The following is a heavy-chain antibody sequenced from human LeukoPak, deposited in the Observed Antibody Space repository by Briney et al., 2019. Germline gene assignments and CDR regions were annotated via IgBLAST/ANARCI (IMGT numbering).Heavy chain of an antibody. CDR1: GFTFSSYG. CDR3: AKGEDYYDCSGEFDY. Sequence: GGSLRLSCAASGFTFSSYGMSWVRQAPGKGLEWVSAISGSGGSTYYADSVKGRFTISRDNSKNTLYLQMNSLRAEDTAVYYCAKGEDYYDCSGEFDYWGKGTLVTVSS. J-gene: IGHJ4*02. CDR2: ISGSGGST. V-gene: IGHV3-23*01. D-gene: IGHD3-22*01.